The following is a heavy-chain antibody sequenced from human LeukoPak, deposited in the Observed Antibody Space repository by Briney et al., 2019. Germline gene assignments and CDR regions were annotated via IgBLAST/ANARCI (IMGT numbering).Heavy chain of an antibody. Sequence: SVKVSCKASGGTFISYAISWVRQAPGQGLEWMGGIIPIFGTANYAQKFQGRVTITADESTSTAYMELSSLRSEDTAVYYCATRMVRGVIIPGGDYYYGMDVWGKGTTVTVSS. V-gene: IGHV1-69*13. CDR1: GGTFISYA. J-gene: IGHJ6*04. D-gene: IGHD3-10*01. CDR2: IIPIFGTA. CDR3: ATRMVRGVIIPGGDYYYGMDV.